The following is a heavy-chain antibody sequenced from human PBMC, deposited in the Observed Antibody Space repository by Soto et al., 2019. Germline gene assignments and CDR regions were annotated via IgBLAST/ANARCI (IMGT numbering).Heavy chain of an antibody. CDR1: CFIFSTAW. CDR2: IKSKIDGGTT. D-gene: IGHD3-3*02. CDR3: TTDSHFSTRLVRFDL. V-gene: IGHV3-15*07. J-gene: IGHJ4*01. Sequence: GGSLRLSCAASCFIFSTAWINWVRQAPGKGLEWVGRIKSKIDGGTTDFAASVKGRFAISRDDSQDTMFLQMNSLKSEDTAVYYCTTDSHFSTRLVRFDLWGRGTLVTVSS.